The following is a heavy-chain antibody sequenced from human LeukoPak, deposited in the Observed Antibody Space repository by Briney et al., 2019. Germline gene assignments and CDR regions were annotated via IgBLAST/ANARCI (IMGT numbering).Heavy chain of an antibody. Sequence: GGSLRLSCAASGFTFSSYSMNWVRQAPGKGLEWVSSISSSSYIYYADSVKGRFTISRDNAKNSLYLQMNSLRAEDTAVYYCARIGPEDYYDSSGYYPYYFDYWGQGTLVTVSS. CDR3: ARIGPEDYYDSSGYYPYYFDY. CDR1: GFTFSSYS. V-gene: IGHV3-21*04. CDR2: ISSSSYI. D-gene: IGHD3-22*01. J-gene: IGHJ4*02.